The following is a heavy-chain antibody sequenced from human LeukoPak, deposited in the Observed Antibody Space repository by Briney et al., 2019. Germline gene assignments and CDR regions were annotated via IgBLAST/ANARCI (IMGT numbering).Heavy chain of an antibody. Sequence: SETLSLTCAVYGGSFSGYYWSWIRQPPGKGLEWIGEINHSGSTNYNPSLKSRVTISVDTSKNQFSLKLSSVTAADTAVYYCARRRGIVVTDQPLYGMDVWGQGTTVTVSS. V-gene: IGHV4-34*01. CDR1: GGSFSGYY. J-gene: IGHJ6*02. D-gene: IGHD5-12*01. CDR2: INHSGST. CDR3: ARRRGIVVTDQPLYGMDV.